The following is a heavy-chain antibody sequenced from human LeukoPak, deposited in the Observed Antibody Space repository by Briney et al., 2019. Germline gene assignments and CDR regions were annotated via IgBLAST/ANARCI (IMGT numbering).Heavy chain of an antibody. CDR2: INPNSGGT. CDR1: GYTFTGYY. D-gene: IGHD4-23*01. J-gene: IGHJ6*02. CDR3: ARDLVVTHYYYYGMDV. Sequence: ASVKVSCKASGYTFTGYYMHWVRQAPGQGLEWMGWINPNSGGTNYAQKFQGWVTMTRDTSISTAYMELSRLRSEDTAVYYCARDLVVTHYYYYGMDVWGQGTTVTVSS. V-gene: IGHV1-2*04.